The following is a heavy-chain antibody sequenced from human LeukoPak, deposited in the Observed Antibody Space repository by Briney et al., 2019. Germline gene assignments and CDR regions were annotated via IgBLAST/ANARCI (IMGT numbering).Heavy chain of an antibody. CDR2: IYYSGNT. V-gene: IGHV4-59*01. Sequence: KSSETLSLTCTVSGGSISPYYWSWIRQPPGKGLEWLGYIYYSGNTEYKPSLKSRVAMSADTSKNQFSLRLSSVTAADTAVYYCARSTGSTMFIDYWGQGTLVTVSS. CDR1: GGSISPYY. D-gene: IGHD3-10*02. J-gene: IGHJ4*02. CDR3: ARSTGSTMFIDY.